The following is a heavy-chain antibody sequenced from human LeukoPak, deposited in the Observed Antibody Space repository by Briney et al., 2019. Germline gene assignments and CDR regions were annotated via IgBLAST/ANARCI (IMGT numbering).Heavy chain of an antibody. CDR1: SGSISSYY. V-gene: IGHV4-59*01. CDR2: IYSSGST. CDR3: ARTGSGYTYGPLDY. D-gene: IGHD5-18*01. Sequence: SETLSLTCTVSSGSISSYYWSWIRQPPGKGLEWIGYIYSSGSTNYNPSLKSRVTISVDTSKNQSSLKLSSVTAADTAVYYCARTGSGYTYGPLDYWGQGTLVTVSS. J-gene: IGHJ4*02.